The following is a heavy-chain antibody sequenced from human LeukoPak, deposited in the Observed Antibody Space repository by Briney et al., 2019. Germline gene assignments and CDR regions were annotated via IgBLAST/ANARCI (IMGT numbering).Heavy chain of an antibody. V-gene: IGHV3-30*04. CDR2: ISYDGSNK. CDR3: AREVDY. J-gene: IGHJ4*02. Sequence: GGPLRLSCAASGFTFSSYAMHWVRQAPGKGLEWVAVISYDGSNKYYADSVKGRFTISRDNSKNTLYLQMNSLRAEDTAVYYCAREVDYWGQGTLVTVSS. CDR1: GFTFSSYA.